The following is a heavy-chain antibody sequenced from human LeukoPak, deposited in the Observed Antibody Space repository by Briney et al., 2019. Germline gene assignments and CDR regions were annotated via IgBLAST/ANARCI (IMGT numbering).Heavy chain of an antibody. Sequence: WASVKVSCKASGYTFTSYGISWVRQASGQGLEWMGWISAYNGNTNYAQKLQGRVTMTTDTSTSTAYMELRSLRSDDTAVYYCARGDNYYGSGSYNYWGQGTLVTVSS. CDR3: ARGDNYYGSGSYNY. D-gene: IGHD3-10*01. V-gene: IGHV1-18*01. CDR1: GYTFTSYG. J-gene: IGHJ4*02. CDR2: ISAYNGNT.